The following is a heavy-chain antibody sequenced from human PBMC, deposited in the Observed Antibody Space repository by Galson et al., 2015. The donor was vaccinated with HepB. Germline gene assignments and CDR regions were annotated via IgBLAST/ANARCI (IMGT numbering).Heavy chain of an antibody. J-gene: IGHJ4*02. CDR2: ISDDGSNK. CDR3: AKDAGLAVAAFSPFDY. V-gene: IGHV3-30*18. CDR1: GFTFSSYA. Sequence: SLRLSCAASGFTFSSYAMHWVRQAPGKGLEWVALISDDGSNKYYANSVKGRFTISRDNSKNTLYLQMNSLRAEDTAVYYCAKDAGLAVAAFSPFDYRGQGTLVTVSS. D-gene: IGHD6-19*01.